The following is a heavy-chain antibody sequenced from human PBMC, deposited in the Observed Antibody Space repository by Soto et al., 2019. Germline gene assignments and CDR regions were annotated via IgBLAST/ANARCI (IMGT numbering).Heavy chain of an antibody. CDR1: GFTFNGYW. J-gene: IGHJ4*02. V-gene: IGHV3-74*01. CDR2: IDTDGTSA. Sequence: EVQLVESGGDLVQPGGSLRLSCAASGFTFNGYWMHWVRQAPGKGLVWVSRIDTDGTSATYADSVKGRFTIFRDNPKNTLYLQMNSLRAEDTAVYHCARGRGSGSSDYWGQGTLVTVSS. D-gene: IGHD3-10*01. CDR3: ARGRGSGSSDY.